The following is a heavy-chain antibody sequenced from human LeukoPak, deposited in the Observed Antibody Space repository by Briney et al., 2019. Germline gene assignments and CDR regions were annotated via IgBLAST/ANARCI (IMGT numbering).Heavy chain of an antibody. Sequence: PGGSLRLSCAASGFTFSSYAMSWVRQAPGKGLEWVSALIGSGVSTSYADSVKGRFTISRDNSKNTLYLHMNSLKAEDTAVYYCAKRDGSGYHYFVYWGQGTLVTVSS. J-gene: IGHJ4*02. CDR2: LIGSGVST. CDR3: AKRDGSGYHYFVY. V-gene: IGHV3-23*01. CDR1: GFTFSSYA. D-gene: IGHD3-22*01.